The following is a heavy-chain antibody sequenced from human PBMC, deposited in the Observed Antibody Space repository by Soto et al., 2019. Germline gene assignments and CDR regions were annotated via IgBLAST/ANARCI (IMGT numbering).Heavy chain of an antibody. V-gene: IGHV2-5*02. CDR2: IYWDDDK. Sequence: QITLKESGPTLVKPTQTLTLTCTFSGFSLSTSGVGVGWIRQPPGKALEWLALIYWDDDKRYSPSLKSRLTITKDTSKNQVVLTMTNIDPVDTATYYCAHTLRDDILTGFDYWGQGTLVTVSS. J-gene: IGHJ4*02. CDR1: GFSLSTSGVG. D-gene: IGHD3-9*01. CDR3: AHTLRDDILTGFDY.